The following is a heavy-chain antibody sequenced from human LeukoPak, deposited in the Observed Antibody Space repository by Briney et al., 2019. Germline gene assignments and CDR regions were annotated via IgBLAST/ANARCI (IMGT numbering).Heavy chain of an antibody. CDR1: GGSISSYY. CDR3: ARDFGGSSWYQPYYYYYGMDV. J-gene: IGHJ6*02. CDR2: IYTSGST. Sequence: SETLSLTCTVSGGSISSYYWSWTRQPAGKGLEWIGRIYTSGSTNYNPSLKSRVTMSVDTSKNQFSLKLSSVTPADTAVYYCARDFGGSSWYQPYYYYYGMDVWGQGTTVTVSS. V-gene: IGHV4-4*07. D-gene: IGHD6-13*01.